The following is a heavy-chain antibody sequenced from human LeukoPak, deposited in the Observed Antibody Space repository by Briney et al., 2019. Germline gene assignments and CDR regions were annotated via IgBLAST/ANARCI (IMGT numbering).Heavy chain of an antibody. J-gene: IGHJ4*02. Sequence: GESLKISCKDSGYTLINYWVGRVRQMPGKGLEWMGIFDPGNSETRYTPSFQGQVTISADKSITTAYLHWSSLKASDTAMYFCARVSTGGYYYVPYWGQGTLVTVSS. CDR1: GYTLINYW. CDR3: ARVSTGGYYYVPY. D-gene: IGHD3-22*01. CDR2: FDPGNSET. V-gene: IGHV5-51*01.